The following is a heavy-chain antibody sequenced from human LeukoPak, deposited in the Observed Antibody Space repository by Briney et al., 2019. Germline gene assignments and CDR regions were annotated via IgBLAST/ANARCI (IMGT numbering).Heavy chain of an antibody. Sequence: ASVKVSCKASGYTFTIYYMHWVRQAPGQGLEWMGIMNPSGGSTSYAQKFQGRVTMTRDTSTRTVYMELSSLRSGDTAVYYCAREEAVGAKFRHAFDIWGQRTMVTVSS. CDR2: MNPSGGST. J-gene: IGHJ3*02. CDR1: GYTFTIYY. V-gene: IGHV1-46*01. D-gene: IGHD1-26*01. CDR3: AREEAVGAKFRHAFDI.